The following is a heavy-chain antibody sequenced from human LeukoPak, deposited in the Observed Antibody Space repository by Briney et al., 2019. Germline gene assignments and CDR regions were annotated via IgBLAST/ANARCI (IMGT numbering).Heavy chain of an antibody. Sequence: SETLSLTCTVSGGSISSGGYYWSWIRQHPGKGLEWIGYIYYSGSTYYNPSLKSRVTISVDTSKNQFSLKLSSVIAADTAVYYCAISTYNWNYDYWGQGTLVTVSS. J-gene: IGHJ4*02. CDR1: GGSISSGGYY. CDR3: AISTYNWNYDY. V-gene: IGHV4-31*03. D-gene: IGHD1-7*01. CDR2: IYYSGST.